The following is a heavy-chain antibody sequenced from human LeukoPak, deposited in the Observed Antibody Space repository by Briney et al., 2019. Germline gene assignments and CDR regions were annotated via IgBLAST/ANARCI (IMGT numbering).Heavy chain of an antibody. V-gene: IGHV3-23*01. CDR1: GFTFNSYA. Sequence: PGGSLRLSCEASGFTFNSYAMSWVRQAPGQGLEWVSAIGASGGDTYYADSVRGRFAISRDNSKNTLYLHMSSLRAEDTAIYYCANTHLRDNWGQGTLVTVSS. CDR3: ANTHLRDN. CDR2: IGASGGDT. J-gene: IGHJ4*02.